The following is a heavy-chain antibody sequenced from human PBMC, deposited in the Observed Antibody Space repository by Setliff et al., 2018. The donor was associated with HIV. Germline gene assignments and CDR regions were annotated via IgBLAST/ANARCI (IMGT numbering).Heavy chain of an antibody. Sequence: SETLSLTCTVSDSGTYYWSWIRQPAGKGLEWIGRVSSRGDTNYNPSLKSRVTMSVDTSKNQFSLKLTSVTASDTAIYYCARAAAGNTGPFDLWGQGSPVTVSS. V-gene: IGHV4-4*07. D-gene: IGHD4-17*01. CDR2: VSSRGDT. CDR1: DSGTYY. J-gene: IGHJ4*02. CDR3: ARAAAGNTGPFDL.